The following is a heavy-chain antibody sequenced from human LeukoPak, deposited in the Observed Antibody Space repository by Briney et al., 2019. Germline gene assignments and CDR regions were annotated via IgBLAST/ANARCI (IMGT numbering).Heavy chain of an antibody. V-gene: IGHV3-30*02. D-gene: IGHD1-26*01. CDR2: IRYDGSNK. Sequence: GGSLRLSCAASGFTFSTYAMHWVRQAPGKGLEWVAFIRYDGSNKYYTDSVKGRFTISRDNSKNTLYLQMNSLRAEDTAVYYCAKGRGWEASYYYYYMDVWGKGTTVTISS. J-gene: IGHJ6*03. CDR1: GFTFSTYA. CDR3: AKGRGWEASYYYYYMDV.